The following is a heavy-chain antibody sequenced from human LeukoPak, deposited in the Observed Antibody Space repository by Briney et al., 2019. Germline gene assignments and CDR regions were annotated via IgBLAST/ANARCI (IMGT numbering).Heavy chain of an antibody. CDR1: GYTFTSYY. J-gene: IGHJ4*02. Sequence: ASVKVSCKASGYTFTSYYMHWVRQAPGQGLEWMGWINPNSGGTNYAQKFQGRVTMSRDTSTSTAFMELSRLTSGDTAVYYCARVKTMIIVVSLFDYWGQGTLVTVSS. CDR2: INPNSGGT. D-gene: IGHD3-22*01. V-gene: IGHV1-2*02. CDR3: ARVKTMIIVVSLFDY.